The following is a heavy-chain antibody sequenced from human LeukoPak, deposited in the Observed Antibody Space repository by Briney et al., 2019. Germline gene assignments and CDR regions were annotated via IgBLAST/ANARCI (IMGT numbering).Heavy chain of an antibody. CDR3: ARTDNGYYYDSSGTGGFDP. CDR1: GGSISSYY. V-gene: IGHV4-59*01. Sequence: PSETLPLTCTVSGGSISSYYWSWIRQPPGKGLEWIGYIYYSGSTNYNPSLKSRVTISVDTSKNQFSLKLSSVTAADTAVYYCARTDNGYYYDSSGTGGFDPWGQGTLVTVSS. D-gene: IGHD3-22*01. J-gene: IGHJ5*02. CDR2: IYYSGST.